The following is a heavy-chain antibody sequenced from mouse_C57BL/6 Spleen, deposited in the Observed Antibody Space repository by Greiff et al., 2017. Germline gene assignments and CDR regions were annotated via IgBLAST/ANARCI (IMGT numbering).Heavy chain of an antibody. Sequence: QVQLQQPGAELVKPGASVKLSCKASGYTFTSYWMQWVKQRPGQGLEWIGVIDPTDSYTNYNQKVKGKATLTVDTSTSPAYMQISSLSSEYSAVYCCRRDWLSGDYWGQGTILTVSS. CDR1: GYTFTSYW. D-gene: IGHD2-2*01. CDR2: IDPTDSYT. CDR3: RRDWLSGDY. V-gene: IGHV1-50*01. J-gene: IGHJ2*01.